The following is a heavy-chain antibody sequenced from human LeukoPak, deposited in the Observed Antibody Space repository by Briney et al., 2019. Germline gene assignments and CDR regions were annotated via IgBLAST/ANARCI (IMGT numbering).Heavy chain of an antibody. CDR1: GDSISSYY. CDR3: ATGCSSTWYCFDY. CDR2: IYHSGST. J-gene: IGHJ4*02. Sequence: PSETLSLTCTVSGDSISSYYWSWIRQPPGKGLEWIGYIYHSGSTNYNPSLKSRVTISVDTSKSQFSLKLSSVTAADTAVYYCATGCSSTWYCFDYWGQGTLVTVSS. V-gene: IGHV4-59*01. D-gene: IGHD6-13*01.